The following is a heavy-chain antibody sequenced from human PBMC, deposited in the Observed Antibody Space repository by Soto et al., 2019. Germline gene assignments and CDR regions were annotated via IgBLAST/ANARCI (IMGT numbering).Heavy chain of an antibody. J-gene: IGHJ4*02. CDR2: MRSKANSYAT. CDR1: GFTFSGSA. D-gene: IGHD1-7*01. V-gene: IGHV3-73*02. CDR3: TRSVTGTTAHFDY. Sequence: EVQLVESGGGLVQPGGSLKLSCAASGFTFSGSAMHWVRQASGKGLEGVGRMRSKANSYATAYAASVKGRFTISRDDSKNTAYLQMNSLKIEVTAVYYCTRSVTGTTAHFDYWGQGTLVTVSS.